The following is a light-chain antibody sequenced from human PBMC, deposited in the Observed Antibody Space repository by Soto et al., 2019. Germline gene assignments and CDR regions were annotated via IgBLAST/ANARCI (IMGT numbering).Light chain of an antibody. V-gene: IGLV2-11*01. CDR2: DVS. J-gene: IGLJ1*01. CDR1: SSDVGGYNS. Sequence: QSALTQPASVSGSPGQSITISCTGTSSDVGGYNSVSWYQQHPGKAPELMIYDVSKRPSGVPDRFSGSKSGNTASLTISGLQAEDEADYYCCSYAGSYTYVFGTGTKVTVL. CDR3: CSYAGSYTYV.